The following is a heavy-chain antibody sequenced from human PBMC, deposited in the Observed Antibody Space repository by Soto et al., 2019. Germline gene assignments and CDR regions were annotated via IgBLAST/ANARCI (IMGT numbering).Heavy chain of an antibody. J-gene: IGHJ4*02. CDR1: GFTFYDYA. CDR2: ISWDGSRS. V-gene: IGHV3-43D*04. D-gene: IGHD2-15*01. CDR3: AKDVCSGATPARSTRLDS. Sequence: GSLRLSCAASGFTFYDYAMHWVRQSPGKGLEWVSLISWDGSRSYYADSVRGRIIISRDNSKESLSLLITSLGTEDSGLYYCAKDVCSGATPARSTRLDSWGQATQVTGSS.